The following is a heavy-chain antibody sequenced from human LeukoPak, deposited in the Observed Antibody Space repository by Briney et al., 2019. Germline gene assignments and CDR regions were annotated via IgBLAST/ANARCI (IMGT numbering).Heavy chain of an antibody. CDR2: IIPIFGTA. D-gene: IGHD1-26*01. CDR1: GYTFTSYA. Sequence: GASVKVSCKASGYTFTSYAISWVRQAPGQGLEWMGGIIPIFGTANHAQKFQGRVTITADKSTSTAYMELSSLRSGDTAEYYCAKYAVGEAFFGDYWGQGTLVSVSS. CDR3: AKYAVGEAFFGDY. V-gene: IGHV1-69*06. J-gene: IGHJ4*02.